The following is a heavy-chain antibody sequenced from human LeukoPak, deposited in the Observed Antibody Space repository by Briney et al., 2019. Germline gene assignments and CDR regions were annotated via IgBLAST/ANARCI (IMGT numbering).Heavy chain of an antibody. D-gene: IGHD3-10*01. J-gene: IGHJ4*02. V-gene: IGHV4-34*01. CDR1: GGSFSGYY. Sequence: PSETLSLTCAVYGGSFSGYYWSWIRQPPGKGLEWIGEINHSGSTNYNPSLKSRVTISVDTSKNQFSLKLTPVTAADTAVYYCARPRLLYGSGPILVWGQGNLVTVSS. CDR3: ARPRLLYGSGPILV. CDR2: INHSGST.